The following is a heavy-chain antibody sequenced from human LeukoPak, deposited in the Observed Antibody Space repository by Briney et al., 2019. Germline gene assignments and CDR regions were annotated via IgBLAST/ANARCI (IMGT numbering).Heavy chain of an antibody. V-gene: IGHV4-38-2*01. CDR1: GYSISRGYY. CDR2: VHESGSS. Sequence: SETLSLTCAVSGYSISRGYYWGWVRQSPGKRPQWLGSVHESGSSHHNPSLRSRVTIELDTSENEFSLTLTSVTAADSGTYYCVRGEVGEFDSWGQGTLVIVSS. CDR3: VRGEVGEFDS. D-gene: IGHD1-26*01. J-gene: IGHJ4*02.